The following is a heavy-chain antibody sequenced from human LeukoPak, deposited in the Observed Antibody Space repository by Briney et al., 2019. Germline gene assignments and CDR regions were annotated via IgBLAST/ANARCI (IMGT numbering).Heavy chain of an antibody. Sequence: SETLSLTCTVSGGSISSSSYYWGWIRQPPGKGLEWIGSIYYSGSTYYNPSLKSRVTISVDTSKNQFSLKLSSVTAADTAVYYCARSTYSSGWYRSSGFDPWGQGTLVTVSS. CDR2: IYYSGST. CDR1: GGSISSSSYY. D-gene: IGHD6-19*01. V-gene: IGHV4-39*07. J-gene: IGHJ5*02. CDR3: ARSTYSSGWYRSSGFDP.